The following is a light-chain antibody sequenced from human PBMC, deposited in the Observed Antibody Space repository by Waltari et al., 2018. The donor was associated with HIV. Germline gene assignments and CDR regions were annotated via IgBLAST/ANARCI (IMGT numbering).Light chain of an antibody. CDR2: RVS. J-gene: IGKJ2*01. CDR3: MQGTHWPPT. V-gene: IGKV2-30*01. Sequence: TQSPVSLSVSLGQPASISCTSSEGLLYSDGNTYLNWFRQWTGQSPRRLIYRVSNRDPGVADRISGSGSGMNFTLTISRGEAEDVGLYYCMQGTHWPPTFGGGTRLDIK. CDR1: EGLLYSDGNTY.